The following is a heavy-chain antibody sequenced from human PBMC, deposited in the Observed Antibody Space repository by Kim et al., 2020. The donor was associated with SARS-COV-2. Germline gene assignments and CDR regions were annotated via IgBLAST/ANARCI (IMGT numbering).Heavy chain of an antibody. CDR3: TTPVNWNDPRGYYYYGMDV. CDR2: IKSKTDGGTT. Sequence: GGSLRLSCAASGFTFSNAWMSWVRQAPGKGLEWVGRIKSKTDGGTTDYAAPVKGRFTISRDDSKNTLYLQMNSLKTEDTAVYYCTTPVNWNDPRGYYYYGMDVWGQGTTVTVSS. CDR1: GFTFSNAW. D-gene: IGHD1-20*01. J-gene: IGHJ6*02. V-gene: IGHV3-15*01.